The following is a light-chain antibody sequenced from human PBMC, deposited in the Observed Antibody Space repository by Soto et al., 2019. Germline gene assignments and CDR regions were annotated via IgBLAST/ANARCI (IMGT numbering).Light chain of an antibody. CDR3: QQRSSWPLLT. CDR1: QSVSNY. J-gene: IGKJ4*01. CDR2: DAS. Sequence: EIVLTQSPATLSLSPGERATLSCRASQSVSNYLAWFQQKPGQAPRLLIYDASNRATGIPARFSGSRSGTDFTITISSLEPEDFAVYYCQQRSSWPLLTFGGGTKVEI. V-gene: IGKV3-11*01.